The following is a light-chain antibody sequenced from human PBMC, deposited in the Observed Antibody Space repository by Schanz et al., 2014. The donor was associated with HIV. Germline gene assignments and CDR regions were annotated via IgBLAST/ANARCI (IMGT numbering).Light chain of an antibody. CDR1: SSDIGGYDY. CDR3: GSYTFASTPYV. CDR2: DVS. Sequence: QSALTQPRSVSGSPGQSITISCSGDSSDIGGYDYVSWFQQHPDKAPRLIIYDVSNRPSGVSSRFSGSKSGNTASLTISGLQAEDEADYYCGSYTFASTPYVFGSGTKLTVL. J-gene: IGLJ1*01. V-gene: IGLV2-14*03.